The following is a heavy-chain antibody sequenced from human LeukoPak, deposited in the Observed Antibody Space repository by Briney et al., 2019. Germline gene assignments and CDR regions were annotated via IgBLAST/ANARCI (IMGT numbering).Heavy chain of an antibody. CDR1: GGSLSSYY. CDR2: IYYSGST. V-gene: IGHV4-59*01. J-gene: IGHJ4*02. CDR3: ARAVAGSSVFDY. Sequence: SETLSLTCTVSGGSLSSYYGRWIRQPPGKGLEWIGYIYYSGSTNYNPSLKSRVTISVDTSKHQFSLTLSSVSAADTAVYYCARAVAGSSVFDYWGQGTLVTVSS. D-gene: IGHD6-19*01.